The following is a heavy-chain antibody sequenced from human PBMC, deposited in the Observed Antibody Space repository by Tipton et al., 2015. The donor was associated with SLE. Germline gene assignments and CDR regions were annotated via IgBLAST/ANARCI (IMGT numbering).Heavy chain of an antibody. D-gene: IGHD3-9*01. J-gene: IGHJ6*03. Sequence: QLVQSGAEVKQPGASVNVPCKASGYTFISYGISWVRQAPGQGLEWMGWISAYNGNTNYAQKLQGRVTMTTDTSTSTAYMELRSLRSDDTAVYYCVLVVTNYYYYYMDVWGKGTTVTVSS. CDR1: GYTFISYG. CDR2: ISAYNGNT. V-gene: IGHV1-18*01. CDR3: VLVVTNYYYYYMDV.